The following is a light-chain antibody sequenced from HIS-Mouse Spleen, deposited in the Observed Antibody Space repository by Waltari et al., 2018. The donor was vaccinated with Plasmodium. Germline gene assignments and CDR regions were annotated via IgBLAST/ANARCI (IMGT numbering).Light chain of an antibody. J-gene: IGKJ4*01. CDR2: GAS. V-gene: IGKV3-20*01. Sequence: DIVLTQSPGTLSFSPGERATLSCRASQSVSRSYLAWYQQKPGQAPRLLIYGASSRATGIPDRFSGSGSGTDFTLTISRLEPEDCAVYYCQQDGSSPLTFGGGTKVEIK. CDR3: QQDGSSPLT. CDR1: QSVSRSY.